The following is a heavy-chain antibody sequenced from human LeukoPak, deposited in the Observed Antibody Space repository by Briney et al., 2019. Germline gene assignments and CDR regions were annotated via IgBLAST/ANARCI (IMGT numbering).Heavy chain of an antibody. Sequence: GGSLGLSCEASGFIFSNYVMHWVRQAPGKGLEWVAVIWYDGSNTYYADSVKGRFTISRDNSKNTLYLQMNSLRVEDTAVYYCARVPYGSGWYYFDYWGQGTLVTVSS. J-gene: IGHJ4*02. CDR2: IWYDGSNT. CDR1: GFIFSNYV. CDR3: ARVPYGSGWYYFDY. D-gene: IGHD6-19*01. V-gene: IGHV3-33*01.